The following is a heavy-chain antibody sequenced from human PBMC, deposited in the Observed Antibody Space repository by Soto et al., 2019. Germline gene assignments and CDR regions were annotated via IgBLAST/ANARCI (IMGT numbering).Heavy chain of an antibody. V-gene: IGHV1-69*01. CDR2: IIPIFGTP. CDR3: SGVPSELWSTVYGVDV. D-gene: IGHD5-18*01. J-gene: IGHJ6*02. Sequence: QVQLVQSGAEVRKPGSSVKVSCKASGGTFSIYVITWVRQAPGQGLEWMGGIIPIFGTPNYAQRFQGRVSITADESTSTAYMELSRLRSDDTAVYYCSGVPSELWSTVYGVDVWGQGTTVTVSS. CDR1: GGTFSIYV.